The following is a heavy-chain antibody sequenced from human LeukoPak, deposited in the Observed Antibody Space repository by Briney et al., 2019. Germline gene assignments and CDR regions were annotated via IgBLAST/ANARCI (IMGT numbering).Heavy chain of an antibody. CDR3: ARDGSLPDY. CDR2: IISDGSST. J-gene: IGHJ4*02. CDR1: GFAFSNYW. Sequence: PGGSLKLSCAASGFAFSNYWMHWVRQTPGKGLVWVSRIISDGSSTSYADSVKGRFTISRDNAKNTPYLQMNSLRAEDTAVYYCARDGSLPDYWGQGTLVTVSS. V-gene: IGHV3-74*01.